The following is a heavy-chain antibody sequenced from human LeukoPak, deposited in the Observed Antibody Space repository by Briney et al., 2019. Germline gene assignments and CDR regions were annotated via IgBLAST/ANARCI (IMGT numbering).Heavy chain of an antibody. CDR1: GGSISSGGYS. CDR2: IYHSGST. CDR3: AREGRGPIENWFDP. V-gene: IGHV4-30-2*01. Sequence: SETLSLTCAVSGGSISSGGYSWSWIRQPPGKGLEWIGYIYHSGSTYYNPSLKSRVTISVDRSKNQFSLKLSSVTAADTAVYYCAREGRGPIENWFDPWGQGTLVTVSS. J-gene: IGHJ5*02. D-gene: IGHD3-16*01.